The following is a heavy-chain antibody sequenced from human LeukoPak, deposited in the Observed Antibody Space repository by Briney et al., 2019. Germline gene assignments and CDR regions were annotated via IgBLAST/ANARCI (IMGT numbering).Heavy chain of an antibody. D-gene: IGHD6-6*01. J-gene: IGHJ4*02. Sequence: SETLSLTCAVYGGSFSGHYWSWIRQPPGKGLEWIGEINHSGSTNYNPSLKSRVTISVDTSKNQFSLKLSSVTAADTAVYYCARGIAARPRVRAPDYWGQGTLVTVSS. V-gene: IGHV4-34*01. CDR1: GGSFSGHY. CDR2: INHSGST. CDR3: ARGIAARPRVRAPDY.